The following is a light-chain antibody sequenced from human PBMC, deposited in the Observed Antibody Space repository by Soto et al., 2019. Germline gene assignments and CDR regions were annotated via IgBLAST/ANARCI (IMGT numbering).Light chain of an antibody. CDR2: DVS. J-gene: IGLJ2*01. CDR1: SSNIGSNY. CDR3: CSYAGSYIFRL. V-gene: IGLV2-11*01. Sequence: QSVLTQPPSASGTPGQRVTISCSGSSSNIGSNYVYWYQQHPGKAPKLMIYDVSKRPSGVPDRFSGSKSGNTASLTISGLQAEDEADYYCCSYAGSYIFRLFGGGTKLTVL.